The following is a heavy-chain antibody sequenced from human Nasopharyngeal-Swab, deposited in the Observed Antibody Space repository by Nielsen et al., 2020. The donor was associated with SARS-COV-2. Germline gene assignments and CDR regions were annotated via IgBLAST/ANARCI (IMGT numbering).Heavy chain of an antibody. CDR3: ARKRDYSGYDF. J-gene: IGHJ4*02. CDR1: GGSISRPGYS. D-gene: IGHD4-11*01. CDR2: IYHSGSA. V-gene: IGHV4-30-2*01. Sequence: SETLSLTCAVSGGSISRPGYSWNWIRQPPGQALEWLGYIYHSGSAYYNPSLKSRLSISVDTYKNQFSLELSSVTAADTAVYFCARKRDYSGYDFLGQGALVTVTS.